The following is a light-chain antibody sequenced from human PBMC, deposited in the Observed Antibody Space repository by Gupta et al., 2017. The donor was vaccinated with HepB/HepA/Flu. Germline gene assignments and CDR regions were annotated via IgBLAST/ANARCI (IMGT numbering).Light chain of an antibody. J-gene: IGKJ1*01. CDR3: RQDDSFPWT. Sequence: AIQMTQSPSSLSASVGDRVTITCRASQDIRNDLGWYQQRPGKAPKFLIYAASTLQSGVPSRFSGSGSGTDFTLTISSLQPEDFATYYCRQDDSFPWTFGQGTKVEVK. V-gene: IGKV1-6*01. CDR2: AAS. CDR1: QDIRND.